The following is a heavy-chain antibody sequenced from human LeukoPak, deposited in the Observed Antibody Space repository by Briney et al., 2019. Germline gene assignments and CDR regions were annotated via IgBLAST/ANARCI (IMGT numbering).Heavy chain of an antibody. Sequence: SQTLSLTCTVSGGSISSGDYYWSWIRQPPGKGLEWIGYIYYSGSTYYNPSLKSRVTISVDTSKNQFSLKLSSVTAADTAVYYCAAPSHCSSTSSSCYYYMDVWGKGTTVTVSS. CDR2: IYYSGST. CDR1: GGSISSGDYY. V-gene: IGHV4-30-4*08. D-gene: IGHD2-2*01. J-gene: IGHJ6*03. CDR3: AAPSHCSSTSSSCYYYMDV.